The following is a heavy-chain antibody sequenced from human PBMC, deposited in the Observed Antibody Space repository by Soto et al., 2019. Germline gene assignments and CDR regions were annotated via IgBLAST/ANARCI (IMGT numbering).Heavy chain of an antibody. D-gene: IGHD3-9*01. J-gene: IGHJ4*02. CDR2: IYWNDDK. CDR1: GFSLSTSGVG. CDR3: AHSPGPVLRYFDWFMPPDY. V-gene: IGHV2-5*01. Sequence: SGPTLVKPTQTLTLTCTFSGFSLSTSGVGVGWIRQPPGKALEWLALIYWNDDKRYSPSLKSRLTITKDTSKNQVVLKMTNMDPVDTATYYCAHSPGPVLRYFDWFMPPDYWGQGTLVTVSS.